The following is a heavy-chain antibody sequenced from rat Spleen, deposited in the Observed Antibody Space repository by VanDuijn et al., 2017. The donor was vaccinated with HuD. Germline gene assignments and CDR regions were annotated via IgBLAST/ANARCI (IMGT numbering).Heavy chain of an antibody. J-gene: IGHJ2*01. Sequence: EVQLQESGPGLVKPSQSLSLTCSVTGYSITSSYRWNWIRKFPGDKMEWMGYISYSGGTSYSPSLKSRISITRDTSKNQFFLQLNSVTTEDTATYYCARYRDYGYNYFFDFWGQGVMVTVSS. D-gene: IGHD1-9*01. CDR3: ARYRDYGYNYFFDF. V-gene: IGHV3-1*01. CDR2: ISYSGGT. CDR1: GYSITSSY.